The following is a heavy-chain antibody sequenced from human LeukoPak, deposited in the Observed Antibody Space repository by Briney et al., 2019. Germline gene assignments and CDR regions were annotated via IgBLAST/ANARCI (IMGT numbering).Heavy chain of an antibody. J-gene: IGHJ4*02. V-gene: IGHV3-21*01. Sequence: GGSLRLSCAASGFTFSSYSMNWVRQAPGKGLEWVSSISSSSSYIYYADSVKGRFTISRDNAKNSLYLQMNSLRAEDTAVYYCARDIGEWFGERWAFDDYWGQGNLVTVSS. D-gene: IGHD3-10*01. CDR1: GFTFSSYS. CDR2: ISSSSSYI. CDR3: ARDIGEWFGERWAFDDY.